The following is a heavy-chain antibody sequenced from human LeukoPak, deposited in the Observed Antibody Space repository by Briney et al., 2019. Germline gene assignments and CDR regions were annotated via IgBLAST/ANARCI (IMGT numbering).Heavy chain of an antibody. CDR2: ISGSGGST. J-gene: IGHJ4*02. CDR3: AKDREWELLGCGPVGGNFDY. CDR1: GFTFSSYA. D-gene: IGHD1-26*01. V-gene: IGHV3-23*01. Sequence: PGGSLRLSCAASGFTFSSYAMSWVRQAPGKGLEWVSAISGSGGSTYYADSVKGRFTISRDNSKNTLYLQMNSLRAEDTAVYYCAKDREWELLGCGPVGGNFDYWGQGTLVTVSS.